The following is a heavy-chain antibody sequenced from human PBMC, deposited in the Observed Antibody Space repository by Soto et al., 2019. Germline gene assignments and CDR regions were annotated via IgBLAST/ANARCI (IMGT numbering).Heavy chain of an antibody. CDR3: ARYLVAFCGDHCSDLG. V-gene: IGHV1-2*02. CDR1: GYIILGSY. J-gene: IGHJ4*02. D-gene: IGHD3-16*01. CDR2: INPNSGVT. Sequence: ASVKVSSKASGYIILGSYIHWVRRAPGQGLEWVGWINPNSGVTNYAQSFQGRVTMTRDTSINTAYMELSSLKSDDTAVSYCARYLVAFCGDHCSDLGRGQGTRGAVSS.